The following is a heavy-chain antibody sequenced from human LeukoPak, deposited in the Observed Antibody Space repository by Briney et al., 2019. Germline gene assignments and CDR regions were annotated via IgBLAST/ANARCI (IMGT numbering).Heavy chain of an antibody. V-gene: IGHV1-69*13. CDR3: ARGLKQQLADY. J-gene: IGHJ4*02. CDR2: IIPIFGTA. Sequence: ASVKVSCKASGYTFTSYGISWVRQAPGQGLEWMGGIIPIFGTANYAQKFQGRVTITADESTSTAYMELSSLRSEDTAVYYCARGLKQQLADYWGQGTLVTVSS. D-gene: IGHD6-13*01. CDR1: GYTFTSYG.